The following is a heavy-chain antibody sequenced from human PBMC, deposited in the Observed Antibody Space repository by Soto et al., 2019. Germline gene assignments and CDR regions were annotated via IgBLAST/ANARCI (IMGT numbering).Heavy chain of an antibody. D-gene: IGHD6-6*01. J-gene: IGHJ4*02. CDR3: ARAPKVSGSAQTRPDF. CDR1: SGSLSGYY. Sequence: SETLSLTCSLYSGSLSGYYWSWIRQPPGKGLEWIGEVSPSGTTNYSPSLKSRVSISVDTSKNQFSLNLTSLTAADTAVYYCARAPKVSGSAQTRPDFWGQGSLVTVSS. CDR2: VSPSGTT. V-gene: IGHV4-34*01.